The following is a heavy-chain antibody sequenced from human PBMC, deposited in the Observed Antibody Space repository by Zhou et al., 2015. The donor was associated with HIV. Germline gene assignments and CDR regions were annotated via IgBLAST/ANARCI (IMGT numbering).Heavy chain of an antibody. Sequence: EVQLVESGGGLVQPGRALRISCAASGFIFDDYAMHWVRQVPGKGLEWVSAISGNGGSAYYADSVKGRFTISRDNSKNTLYLQMNSLRAEDTAVYYCAPDAMDYWGQGTLVTVAS. CDR2: ISGNGGSA. J-gene: IGHJ4*02. D-gene: IGHD2-2*01. CDR1: GFIFDDYA. CDR3: APDAMDY. V-gene: IGHV3-23*04.